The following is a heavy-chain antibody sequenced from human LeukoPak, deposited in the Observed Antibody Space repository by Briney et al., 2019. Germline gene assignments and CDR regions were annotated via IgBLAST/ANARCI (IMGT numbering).Heavy chain of an antibody. CDR1: GLTFRDFW. V-gene: IGHV3-74*01. CDR3: ARSRYSTSSGGFDY. J-gene: IGHJ4*02. Sequence: PGGSLRLSCAASGLTFRDFWMHWVRQAPGKGLVWVSRINSDGSNITYADSVKGRFTISRDNAKNTLYLQMNSLRGEDTAVYYCARSRYSTSSGGFDYWGQGILVTVSS. CDR2: INSDGSNI. D-gene: IGHD6-6*01.